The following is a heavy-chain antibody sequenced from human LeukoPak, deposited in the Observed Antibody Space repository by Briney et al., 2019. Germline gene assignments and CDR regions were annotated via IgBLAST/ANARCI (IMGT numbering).Heavy chain of an antibody. CDR2: ISGSGAST. J-gene: IGHJ6*02. CDR3: AKAGREYSSSWASPSYGMDV. CDR1: GFTFSSYT. Sequence: GGSLRLSCAASGFTFSSYTMSWVRQAPGKGLEWVSSISGSGASTYYADSVKGRFTISRDNSKNTLYLQMNSLRAEDTAVYYCAKAGREYSSSWASPSYGMDVWGQGTTVTVSS. V-gene: IGHV3-23*01. D-gene: IGHD6-13*01.